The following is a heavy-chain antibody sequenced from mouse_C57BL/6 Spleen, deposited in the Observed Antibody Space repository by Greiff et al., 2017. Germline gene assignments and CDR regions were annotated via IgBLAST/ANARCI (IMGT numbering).Heavy chain of an antibody. V-gene: IGHV2-5*01. CDR3: ATSVIPHYAMDY. J-gene: IGHJ4*01. D-gene: IGHD5-1-1*01. Sequence: VQLVESGPGLVQPSQSLSITCTVSGFSLTSYGVHWVRQSPGKGLEWLGVIWRGGSPDYNAALMSRLSTTKDHSKSQVIFKMNSLKADDTAIYYCATSVIPHYAMDYWGQGSSATASS. CDR1: GFSLTSYG. CDR2: IWRGGSP.